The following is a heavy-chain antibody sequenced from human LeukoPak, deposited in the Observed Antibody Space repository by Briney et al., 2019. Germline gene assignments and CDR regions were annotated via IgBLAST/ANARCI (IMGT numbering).Heavy chain of an antibody. CDR1: EFTFRSYA. V-gene: IGHV3-23*01. Sequence: GGSLRLSCAASEFTFRSYAMQWVRQAPGKGLEWVSGISGSGDSTFYADSVKGRFTISRDNSKNTPYLQMNSLRAEDTAVYYCAKYLSAKGPPYALEVWGQGTTVTVSS. J-gene: IGHJ6*02. CDR3: AKYLSAKGPPYALEV. CDR2: ISGSGDST.